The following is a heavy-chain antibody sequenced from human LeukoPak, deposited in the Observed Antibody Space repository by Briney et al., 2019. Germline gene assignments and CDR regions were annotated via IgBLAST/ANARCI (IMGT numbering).Heavy chain of an antibody. J-gene: IGHJ4*02. CDR3: AKRSIVGAPYYFDY. CDR2: ISGSGGST. CDR1: GFTFSSYT. D-gene: IGHD1-26*01. V-gene: IGHV3-23*01. Sequence: GGSLRLSCAASGFTFSSYTMSWVRQAPGKGLEWVSGISGSGGSTYYADSVKGRFTISRDNSRNTLYLQINSLRAEDTAVYYCAKRSIVGAPYYFDYWGQGTLVTVSS.